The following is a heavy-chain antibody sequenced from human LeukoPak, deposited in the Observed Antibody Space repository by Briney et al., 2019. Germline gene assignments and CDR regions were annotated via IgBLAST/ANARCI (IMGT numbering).Heavy chain of an antibody. D-gene: IGHD3-22*01. CDR3: ARHSMMASYNWFDP. J-gene: IGHJ5*02. CDR1: GGSIRNYC. CDR2: VYYSGST. Sequence: PAETLSLTCTVSGGSIRNYCWSWIRQPPGKGLEWIGYVYYSGSTDYDPSLKSRVAISVDPSKNHFSLSLSSVTAADTAVYSCARHSMMASYNWFDPWGQGTQVTVSS. V-gene: IGHV4-59*08.